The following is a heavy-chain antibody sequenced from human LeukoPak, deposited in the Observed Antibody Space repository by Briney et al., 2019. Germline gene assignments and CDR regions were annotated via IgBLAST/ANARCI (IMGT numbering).Heavy chain of an antibody. Sequence: GGSLRLSCAASGFAFSSYEMNWVRQAPGKGLEWVSFISSSGSTIHYADFVKGRFTISRDNAKNSLYLQMNSLRAEDTAVYYCARDRSGGTNAFDIWGQGTMVTVSS. D-gene: IGHD3-16*01. CDR3: ARDRSGGTNAFDI. CDR1: GFAFSSYE. J-gene: IGHJ3*02. V-gene: IGHV3-48*03. CDR2: ISSSGSTI.